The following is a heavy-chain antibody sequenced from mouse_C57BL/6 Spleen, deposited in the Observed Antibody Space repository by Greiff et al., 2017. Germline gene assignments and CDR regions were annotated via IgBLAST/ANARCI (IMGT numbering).Heavy chain of an antibody. D-gene: IGHD3-2*02. J-gene: IGHJ2*01. CDR3: ARKVAAQATFFDD. CDR1: GYTFTSYW. V-gene: IGHV1-55*01. Sequence: QVQLQQPGAELVKPGASVKMSCKASGYTFTSYWITWVKQRPGQGLEWIGDIYPGSGSTNYNEKVKSKATLPVDTSSSTAYMQLSSLTSEDSAVYYCARKVAAQATFFDDWGKGTTLTVSS. CDR2: IYPGSGST.